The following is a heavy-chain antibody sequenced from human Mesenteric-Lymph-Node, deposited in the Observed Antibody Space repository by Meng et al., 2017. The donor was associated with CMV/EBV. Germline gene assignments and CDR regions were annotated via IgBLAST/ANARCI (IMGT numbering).Heavy chain of an antibody. CDR2: IYPGDSDT. Sequence: FHRSWIGWVRQMPGNRLEWMGIIYPGDSDTSYSPSFQGQVTISADKSISTAYLQWSSLKASDTAMYYCARSIVVVPAALDRQGGFDYWGQGTLVTVSS. V-gene: IGHV5-51*01. CDR3: ARSIVVVPAALDRQGGFDY. J-gene: IGHJ4*02. D-gene: IGHD2-2*01. CDR1: FHRSW.